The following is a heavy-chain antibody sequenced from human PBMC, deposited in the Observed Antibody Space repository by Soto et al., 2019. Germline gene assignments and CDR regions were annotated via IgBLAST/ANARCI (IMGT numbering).Heavy chain of an antibody. CDR2: ILNDGSNR. J-gene: IGHJ6*02. CDR3: ARDDEYSGNGMDV. Sequence: QVQLVESGGGVVQPGRSLRLSCAASEFTFSNYGMHWVRQAPGKGLEWVAVILNDGSNRYHADSVKDRFTISRDNSKNTLYLHMNSLRAEETDVYYCARDDEYSGNGMDVWGQGTTVTVS. D-gene: IGHD3-10*01. V-gene: IGHV3-33*01. CDR1: EFTFSNYG.